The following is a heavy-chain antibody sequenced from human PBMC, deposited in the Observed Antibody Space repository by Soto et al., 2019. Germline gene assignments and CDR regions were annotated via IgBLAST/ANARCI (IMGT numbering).Heavy chain of an antibody. Sequence: GGSLRLSCAASGFTVSGSYMSWVRQAPGKGLEWVSVIYGGGSTYYADSVKGRFTISRDDSKNTAYLQMNSLKTEDTAVYYCEVFSYYYGMDVWGQGTTVTVSS. CDR2: IYGGGST. CDR1: GFTVSGSY. J-gene: IGHJ6*02. V-gene: IGHV3-66*01. CDR3: EVFSYYYGMDV.